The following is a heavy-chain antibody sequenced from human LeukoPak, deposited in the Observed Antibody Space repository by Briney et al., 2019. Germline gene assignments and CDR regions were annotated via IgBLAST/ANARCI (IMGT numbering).Heavy chain of an antibody. J-gene: IGHJ6*04. Sequence: ASVTVSCKAAGYTFTAYYIHWVRQAPGQGLEWMGWINPNSGGTDYAQNFQGRVTLTRDPSITTAYMELSRLRSDDTAVYYCAKARGLYCSSISCYDCDVWGKGTTVTVSS. V-gene: IGHV1-2*02. D-gene: IGHD2-2*01. CDR3: AKARGLYCSSISCYDCDV. CDR2: INPNSGGT. CDR1: GYTFTAYY.